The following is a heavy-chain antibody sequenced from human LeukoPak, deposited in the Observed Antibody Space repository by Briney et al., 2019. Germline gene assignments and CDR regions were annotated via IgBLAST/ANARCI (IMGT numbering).Heavy chain of an antibody. CDR1: GFTFSSYE. Sequence: GGSLRLSSAASGFTFSSYEMNWVRQAPGKGLEWVSYISISGSTIYNADSVKGRFTISRDNAKNSLYLQMNSLRAEDTAVYYCVRGGGSCCPFNAFDIWGQGTMVTVSS. V-gene: IGHV3-48*03. CDR2: ISISGSTI. D-gene: IGHD2-15*01. CDR3: VRGGGSCCPFNAFDI. J-gene: IGHJ3*02.